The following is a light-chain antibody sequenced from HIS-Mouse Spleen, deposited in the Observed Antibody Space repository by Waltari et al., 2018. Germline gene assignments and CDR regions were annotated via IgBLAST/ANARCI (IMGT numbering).Light chain of an antibody. V-gene: IGLV2-23*01. CDR3: CSYAGSSTWV. CDR2: EGS. CDR1: SIDVVRYNL. J-gene: IGLJ3*02. Sequence: QSALTQPASVSGSPGQSITISCTGTSIDVVRYNLVSWYQQHPGKAPKLMIYEGSKRPSGVSNRFSGSKSGNTASLTISGLQAEDEADYYCCSYAGSSTWVFGGGTKLTVL.